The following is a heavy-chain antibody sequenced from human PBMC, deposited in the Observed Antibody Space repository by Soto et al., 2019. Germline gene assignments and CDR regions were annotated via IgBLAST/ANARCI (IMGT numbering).Heavy chain of an antibody. V-gene: IGHV4-30-4*01. CDR3: ARRVTGGGERFDP. CDR2: IYSSGNT. CDR1: GASVSSGDYY. Sequence: QVHLQVSGPGLLEPSQTLSLTCTVSGASVSSGDYYWTWIRQPPGKDLEWIGYIYSSGNTNYNPSLRSRVTMSKDTSKNQFSLILNSVTAADTAVYYCARRVTGGGERFDPWGQGTLVTVPS. J-gene: IGHJ5*02. D-gene: IGHD7-27*01.